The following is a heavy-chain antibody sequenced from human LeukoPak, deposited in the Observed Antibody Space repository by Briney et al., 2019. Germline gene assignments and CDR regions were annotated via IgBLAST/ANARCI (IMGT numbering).Heavy chain of an antibody. D-gene: IGHD6-6*01. CDR2: INHSGST. CDR3: ARVPIAARSNWFDP. V-gene: IGHV4-34*01. CDR1: GGSFSGYY. J-gene: IGHJ5*02. Sequence: SETLSLTCAVYGGSFSGYYWSWIRQPPGKGLEWIGEINHSGSTNYNPSLKSRVTISVDTSKNQFSLKLSSVTAADTAVYYCARVPIAARSNWFDPWGQGTLVTVSS.